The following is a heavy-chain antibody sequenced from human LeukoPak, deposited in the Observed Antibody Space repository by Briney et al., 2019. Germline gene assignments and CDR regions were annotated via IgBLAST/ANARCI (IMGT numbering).Heavy chain of an antibody. CDR3: ARDGSGGSYLGVGN. V-gene: IGHV1-2*02. J-gene: IGHJ4*02. CDR1: GYTFTGYY. CDR2: INPNSGGT. Sequence: ASVKVSCKASGYTFTGYYMHWVRQAPGQGLEWMGWINPNSGGTNYAQKFQGRVTMTRDTSISTAYMELSRLRPDDTAVYYCARDGSGGSYLGVGNWGQGTLVTVSS. D-gene: IGHD2-15*01.